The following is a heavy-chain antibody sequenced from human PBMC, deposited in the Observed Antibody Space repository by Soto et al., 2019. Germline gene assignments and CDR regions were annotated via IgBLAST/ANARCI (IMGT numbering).Heavy chain of an antibody. Sequence: GXSVMLACKASRYTFTSYYMHWVRQAPVQGLEWMGIINPSGGSTSYAQKFQGRVTMTRDTSTSTVYMELSSLRSEDTAVYYCARDSLRLGARTIFGVVIPYYYGMDVWGQGTTVTVSS. CDR1: RYTFTSYY. J-gene: IGHJ6*02. D-gene: IGHD3-3*01. V-gene: IGHV1-46*01. CDR3: ARDSLRLGARTIFGVVIPYYYGMDV. CDR2: INPSGGST.